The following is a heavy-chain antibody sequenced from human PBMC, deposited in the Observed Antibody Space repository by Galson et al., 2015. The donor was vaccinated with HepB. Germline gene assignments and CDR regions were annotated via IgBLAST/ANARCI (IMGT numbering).Heavy chain of an antibody. CDR1: GGTFSSYA. CDR2: IIPTYGTT. D-gene: IGHD2-15*01. CDR3: ARVGGKLGYCSGGSCSNWFDP. V-gene: IGHV1-69*13. J-gene: IGHJ5*02. Sequence: SVKVSCKASGGTFSSYAINWVRQAPGQGLEWMGGIIPTYGTTNYAQKFQGRVTITADESTSTAYMGLSSLRSEDTAVYYCARVGGKLGYCSGGSCSNWFDPWGQGTLVTVSS.